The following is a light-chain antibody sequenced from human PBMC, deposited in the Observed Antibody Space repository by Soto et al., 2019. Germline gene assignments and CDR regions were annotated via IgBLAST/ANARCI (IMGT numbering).Light chain of an antibody. CDR2: GAS. CDR1: QSVSSSY. V-gene: IGKV3-20*01. Sequence: KLSVAALSVSQGERATLSCRAIQSVSSSYLAWYQQKPGQAPRLLISGASSRATGVPDRFSGSRSGTDFTLTISRLEPEDFVVYYCQQFGSSPLITFGQGTRLEIK. CDR3: QQFGSSPLIT. J-gene: IGKJ5*01.